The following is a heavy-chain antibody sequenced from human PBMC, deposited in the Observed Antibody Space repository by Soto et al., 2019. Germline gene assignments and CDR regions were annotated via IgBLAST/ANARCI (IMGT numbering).Heavy chain of an antibody. D-gene: IGHD3-10*01. J-gene: IGHJ5*02. CDR3: ARDRQWFGELGSWFDP. CDR1: GGTFSSYD. V-gene: IGHV1-8*01. Sequence: QVQLVQSGAEVKKPGSSVKVSCKAFGGTFSSYDINWVRQATGQGLEWMGWMNPNSGNTGYAQKFQGRVTMTRNTSISTAYMELSSLRSEDTAVYYCARDRQWFGELGSWFDPWGQGTLVTVSS. CDR2: MNPNSGNT.